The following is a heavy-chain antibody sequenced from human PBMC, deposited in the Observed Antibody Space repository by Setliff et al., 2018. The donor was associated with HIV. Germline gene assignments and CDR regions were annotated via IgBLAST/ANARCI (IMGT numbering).Heavy chain of an antibody. D-gene: IGHD3-3*01. CDR1: GGSISSHS. J-gene: IGHJ6*03. V-gene: IGHV4-59*11. CDR3: ARGVTIFGVVTRHNYYMDV. Sequence: SETLSLTCTVSGGSISSHSWSWIRQPPGKGLEWIGYIYSSGTTNYNPSLRSRVTISLDTSKNQFSLKLSSVTAADTAVYYCARGVTIFGVVTRHNYYMDVWGKGTTVTVSS. CDR2: IYSSGTT.